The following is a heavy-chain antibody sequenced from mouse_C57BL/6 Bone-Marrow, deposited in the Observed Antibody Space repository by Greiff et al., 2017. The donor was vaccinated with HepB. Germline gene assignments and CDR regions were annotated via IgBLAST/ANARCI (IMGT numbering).Heavy chain of an antibody. D-gene: IGHD2-4*01. CDR3: ARGGIYYDYDEYFDV. Sequence: DVQLVESGPGLVKPSQSLSLTCSVTGYSITSGYYWNWIRQFPGNKLEWMGYISYDGSNNYNPSLKNRISITRDTSKNQFFLKLNSVTTEDTATYYCARGGIYYDYDEYFDVWGTGTTVTVSS. J-gene: IGHJ1*03. CDR2: ISYDGSN. V-gene: IGHV3-6*01. CDR1: GYSITSGYY.